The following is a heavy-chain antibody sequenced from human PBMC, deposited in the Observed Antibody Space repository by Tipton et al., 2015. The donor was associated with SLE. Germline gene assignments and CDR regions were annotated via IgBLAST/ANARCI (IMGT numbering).Heavy chain of an antibody. V-gene: IGHV4-30-2*01. Sequence: TLSLTCAISSGSISSAGYSWTWIRQPPGKGLEWIGYIYYSGSTYHNPSLQSRVTISVDTSKSQFSLKLRSVRAADTAIYYCARAPGRRVAGGYMDVWGKGTTVTVYS. J-gene: IGHJ6*03. CDR1: SGSISSAGYS. CDR3: ARAPGRRVAGGYMDV. CDR2: IYYSGST. D-gene: IGHD2-15*01.